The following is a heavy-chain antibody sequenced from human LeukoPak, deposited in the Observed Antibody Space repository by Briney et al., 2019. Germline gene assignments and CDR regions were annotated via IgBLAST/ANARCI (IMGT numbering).Heavy chain of an antibody. Sequence: SETLSLTCTVSGGSISSSSYYWGWIRQPPGKGLEWIGSIYYSGSTYYNPSLKSRVTISVDTSKNQFSLKLSSVTAADTAVYYCARPAGSWFDPWGQGTLVTVSS. J-gene: IGHJ5*02. CDR3: ARPAGSWFDP. CDR1: GGSISSSSYY. V-gene: IGHV4-39*01. CDR2: IYYSGST.